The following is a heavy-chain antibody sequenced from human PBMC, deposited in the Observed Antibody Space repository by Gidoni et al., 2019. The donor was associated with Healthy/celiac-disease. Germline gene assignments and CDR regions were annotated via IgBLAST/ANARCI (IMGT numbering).Heavy chain of an antibody. CDR2: IKQDGSEK. Sequence: EVQLVESGGGLVQPGGALRLSCAASGFTFSSYWMSWVRQAPGKGLEWVANIKQDGSEKYYVDSVKGRFTISRDNAKNSLYLQMNSLRAEDTAVYYDRCTSCGYGGLDYWGQGTLVTVSS. V-gene: IGHV3-7*02. CDR1: GFTFSSYW. J-gene: IGHJ4*02. D-gene: IGHD2-2*01. CDR3: RCTSCGYGGLDY.